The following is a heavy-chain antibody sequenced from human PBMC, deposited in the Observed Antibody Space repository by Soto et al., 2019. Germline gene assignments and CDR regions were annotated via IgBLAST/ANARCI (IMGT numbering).Heavy chain of an antibody. CDR2: IYYSGST. J-gene: IGHJ4*02. V-gene: IGHV4-39*01. D-gene: IGHD1-26*01. CDR1: GGSISSSSYY. CDR3: ARQSFSFDY. Sequence: PSETLSLTCTVSGGSISSSSYYWGWIRQPPGKGLEWIGSIYYSGSTYYNPSLKSRVTISVDTSKNQFSLKLSSVTAADTAVYYCARQSFSFDYWGQGTLVTVSS.